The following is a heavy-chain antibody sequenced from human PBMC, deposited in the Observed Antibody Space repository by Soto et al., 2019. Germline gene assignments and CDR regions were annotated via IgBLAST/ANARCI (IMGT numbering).Heavy chain of an antibody. CDR2: IYYSGST. CDR1: GGSVSTGVHY. V-gene: IGHV4-61*08. Sequence: QVQLQESGPGLVKPSETLSLTCTVSVSGGSVSTGVHYWSWIRQPPGKGLEWIGYIYYSGSTNYNPSFKSRVPISVDTSKNQFSLKLTCVTAADTAVYYCARGYYTSWYWFDRWGRGTLVTVSS. D-gene: IGHD6-13*01. CDR3: ARGYYTSWYWFDR. J-gene: IGHJ2*01.